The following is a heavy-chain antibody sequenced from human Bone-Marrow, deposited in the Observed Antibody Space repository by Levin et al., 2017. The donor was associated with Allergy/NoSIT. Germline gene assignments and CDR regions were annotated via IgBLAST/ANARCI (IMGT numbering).Heavy chain of an antibody. V-gene: IGHV3-7*01. CDR1: GFSLSNYW. CDR2: INQNGDKT. Sequence: PPGGSLRLSCAASGFSLSNYWMTWVRQAPGKGLEWVANINQNGDKTYYVDSVKGRFTVSRDNAKNSLYLQMDSLRGEDTAMYYCVRDVNFHDGSAYYDCFDVWGQGTRVSVSS. D-gene: IGHD3-22*01. CDR3: VRDVNFHDGSAYYDCFDV. J-gene: IGHJ3*01.